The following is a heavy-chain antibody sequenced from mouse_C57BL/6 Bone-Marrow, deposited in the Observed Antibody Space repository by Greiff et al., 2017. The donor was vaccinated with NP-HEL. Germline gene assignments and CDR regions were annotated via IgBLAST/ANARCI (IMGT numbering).Heavy chain of an antibody. Sequence: LQQSGGGLVQPGGSLKLSCAASGFTFSDYYMYWVRQTPEKRLEWVAYISNGGGSTYYPDTVKGRFTISRDNAKNTLYLQMSRLKSEDTAMYYCARPQTAQASFAYWGQGTLVTVSA. CDR1: GFTFSDYY. V-gene: IGHV5-12*01. CDR3: ARPQTAQASFAY. CDR2: ISNGGGST. J-gene: IGHJ3*01. D-gene: IGHD3-2*02.